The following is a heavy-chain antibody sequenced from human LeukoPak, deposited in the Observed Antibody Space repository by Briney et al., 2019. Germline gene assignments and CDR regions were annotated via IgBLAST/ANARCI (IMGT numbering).Heavy chain of an antibody. CDR2: VYYSGST. CDR1: GGSLSSGSYY. CDR3: ARYSYGYHYYYYGMDV. V-gene: IGHV4-61*01. Sequence: SETLSLTCTVSGGSLSSGSYYWSWVRQPPGTGLEWVGYVYYSGSTNYNPSLKSRVTISVDTSKNQFSLKLSSVTAADTAVYYCARYSYGYHYYYYGMDVWGKGTTVTVSS. J-gene: IGHJ6*04. D-gene: IGHD5-18*01.